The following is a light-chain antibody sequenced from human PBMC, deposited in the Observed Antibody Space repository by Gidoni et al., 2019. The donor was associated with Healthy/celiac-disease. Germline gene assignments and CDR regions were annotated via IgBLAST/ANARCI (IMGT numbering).Light chain of an antibody. J-gene: IGLJ2*01. CDR2: EDN. CDR1: SRSIASNY. V-gene: IGLV6-57*03. CDR3: QSYDSSNHVV. Sequence: NFILTQPHSVSESPGKTVTISCTRSSRSIASNYVQWYQQRPGSAPTTVIYEDNQRPSGVPDRCSGSIDSSTNSASLTISGLKTEDEADYYCQSYDSSNHVVFGGGTKLTVL.